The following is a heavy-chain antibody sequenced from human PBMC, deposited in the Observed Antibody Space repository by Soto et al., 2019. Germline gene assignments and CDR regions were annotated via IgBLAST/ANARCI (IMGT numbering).Heavy chain of an antibody. V-gene: IGHV3-33*01. CDR1: GFTFSSYG. Sequence: HPGGSLRLSCGASGFTFSSYGMHWVRQAPGKGLEWVAVIWYDGSNKYYADSVKGRFTISRDNSKNTLSLQMNSLRVEDTAVYYSTRDPYGMDVWGQGTTVTVSS. J-gene: IGHJ6*02. CDR2: IWYDGSNK. CDR3: TRDPYGMDV.